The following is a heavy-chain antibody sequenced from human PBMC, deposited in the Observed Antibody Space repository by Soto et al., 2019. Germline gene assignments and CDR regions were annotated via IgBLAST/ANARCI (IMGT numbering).Heavy chain of an antibody. CDR2: INAGNGNT. Sequence: QVQLVQSGADVKKPGASVKVSCKASGYTFTSYALHWVRQAPGQRLEGMGWINAGNGNTKYSQKSQGRGTITRDTSASRADMGLRSMRSEDTAVYYCASSFTVPSAIAYWGQGTLFTVSS. V-gene: IGHV1-3*01. D-gene: IGHD2-2*02. CDR1: GYTFTSYA. CDR3: ASSFTVPSAIAY. J-gene: IGHJ4*02.